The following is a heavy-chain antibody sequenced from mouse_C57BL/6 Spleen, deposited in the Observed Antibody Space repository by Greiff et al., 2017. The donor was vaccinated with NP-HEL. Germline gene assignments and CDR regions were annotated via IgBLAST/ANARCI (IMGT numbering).Heavy chain of an antibody. D-gene: IGHD1-1*01. Sequence: EVKLMESGAELVRPGASVKLSCTASGFNIKDYYMHWVKQRPEQGLEWIGRIDPEDGDTEYAPKFQGKATMTADTSSNTAYLQLSSLTSEDTAVYYCTKDYGGYAMDYWGQGTSVTVSS. CDR1: GFNIKDYY. J-gene: IGHJ4*01. CDR2: IDPEDGDT. V-gene: IGHV14-1*01. CDR3: TKDYGGYAMDY.